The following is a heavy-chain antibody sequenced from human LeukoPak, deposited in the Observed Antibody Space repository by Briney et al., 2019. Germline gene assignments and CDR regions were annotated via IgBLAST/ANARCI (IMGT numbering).Heavy chain of an antibody. D-gene: IGHD2-21*01. J-gene: IGHJ4*02. CDR2: ISGGGGYT. CDR3: AKGSPLVMVFAPFDY. Sequence: GGSLRLSCAASGFTFSSYAMSWVRQAPGKGLEWVSSISGGGGYTDDADSVKGRFAISRDNSKNTLYLQMNSLRAEDTAVYYCAKGSPLVMVFAPFDYWGQGTLVTVSS. CDR1: GFTFSSYA. V-gene: IGHV3-23*01.